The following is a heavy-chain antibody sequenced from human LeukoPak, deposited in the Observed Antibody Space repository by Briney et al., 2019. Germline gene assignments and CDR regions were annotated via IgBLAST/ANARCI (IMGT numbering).Heavy chain of an antibody. CDR2: IIPIFGTA. V-gene: IGHV1-69*13. J-gene: IGHJ4*02. CDR3: ARGGAVAGSSFDY. Sequence: SVKVPCKASGGTFSSYAISWVRQAPGQGLEWMGGIIPIFGTANYAQKFQGRVTITADESTSTVYMELSSLRSEDTAVYYCARGGAVAGSSFDYWGQGTLVTVSS. D-gene: IGHD6-19*01. CDR1: GGTFSSYA.